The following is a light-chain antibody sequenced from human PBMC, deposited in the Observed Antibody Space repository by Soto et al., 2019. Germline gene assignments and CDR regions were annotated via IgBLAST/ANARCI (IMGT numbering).Light chain of an antibody. CDR2: GAS. J-gene: IGKJ1*01. Sequence: EIVLTQSPGTLSLSPGERATLSCRASQSVSSIYLAWYQHKPGQAPRLLIYGASSRATGIPDRFSGSGSGTDFTLTISRLEAEDFAGYFCQQYGSSTWTVGRGATVEIK. CDR1: QSVSSIY. V-gene: IGKV3-20*01. CDR3: QQYGSSTWT.